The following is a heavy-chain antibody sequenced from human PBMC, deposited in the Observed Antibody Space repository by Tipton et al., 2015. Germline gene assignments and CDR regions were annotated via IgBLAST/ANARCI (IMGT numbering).Heavy chain of an antibody. CDR3: ACQDYDSLTRDYQTVDY. Sequence: GLVKPSETLSLTCAISGYSISSGYYWGWIRQPPGKGLEWIGSISHSGNTYYNPSLKSRVTMSRDTSKNQFSLKLPSVTAADTAVYYCACQDYDSLTRDYQTVDYWGQGTLVTVSS. J-gene: IGHJ4*02. CDR1: GYSISSGYY. CDR2: ISHSGNT. V-gene: IGHV4-38-2*01. D-gene: IGHD3-9*01.